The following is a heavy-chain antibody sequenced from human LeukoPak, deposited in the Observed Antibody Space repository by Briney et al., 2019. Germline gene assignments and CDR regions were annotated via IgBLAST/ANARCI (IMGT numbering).Heavy chain of an antibody. CDR1: GFTFSSYA. V-gene: IGHV3-30-3*01. Sequence: GGSLRLSCPASGFTFSSYAMDWVRQAPGKGLEWLAVISYDGSNKYYADSVKGRFTISRDNSKNTLYLQMNSLRAEDTAVYYCASLYDSSGFLTRGFDYWGQGTLVTVSS. D-gene: IGHD3-22*01. CDR3: ASLYDSSGFLTRGFDY. J-gene: IGHJ4*02. CDR2: ISYDGSNK.